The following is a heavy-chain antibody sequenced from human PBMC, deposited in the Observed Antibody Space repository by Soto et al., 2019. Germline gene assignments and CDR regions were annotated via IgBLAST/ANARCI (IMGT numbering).Heavy chain of an antibody. V-gene: IGHV3-23*01. CDR3: AKPAAAEADEVNYFDY. D-gene: IGHD6-13*01. CDR2: ISGSGGST. J-gene: IGHJ4*02. CDR1: GFTFSSYA. Sequence: GGSLRLSCAASGFTFSSYAMSWVRQAPGKGLEWVSAISGSGGSTYYADSVKGRFTISRDNSKNTLYLQMNSLRAEDTAVYYCAKPAAAEADEVNYFDYWGQGTLVTVSS.